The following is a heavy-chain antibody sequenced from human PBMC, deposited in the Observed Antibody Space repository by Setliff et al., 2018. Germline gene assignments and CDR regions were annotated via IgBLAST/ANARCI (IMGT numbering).Heavy chain of an antibody. CDR2: IYPGDSDT. J-gene: IGHJ6*02. D-gene: IGHD2-2*01. CDR1: GYSFTSYW. V-gene: IGHV5-51*01. Sequence: PGESLTISCKGSGYSFTSYWIGWVRQMPGKGLEWMGIIYPGDSDTRYSPSFQGQVTISADKSISTAYPQWSSLKASDTAMYYCARQRGYQLLKRYYYYGMDVWGQGTTVTVSS. CDR3: ARQRGYQLLKRYYYYGMDV.